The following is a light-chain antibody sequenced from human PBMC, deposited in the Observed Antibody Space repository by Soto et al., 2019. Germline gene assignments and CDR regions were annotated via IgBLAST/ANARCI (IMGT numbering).Light chain of an antibody. CDR1: SSDVGDNY. J-gene: IGLJ3*02. CDR3: QSYDSSLSGRV. V-gene: IGLV2-8*01. Sequence: QSVLTQPPSASGSPGQSVTISCTGTSSDVGDNYVSWYQQHLGKAPKLLIYIDHTRPSGVPDRFSGSRSGTSASLAITGLQAEDEADYYCQSYDSSLSGRVFGGGTKVTVL. CDR2: IDH.